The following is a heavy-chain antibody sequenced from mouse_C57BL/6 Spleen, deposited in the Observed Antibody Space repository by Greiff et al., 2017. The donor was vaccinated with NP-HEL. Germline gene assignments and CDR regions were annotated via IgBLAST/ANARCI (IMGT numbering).Heavy chain of an antibody. Sequence: VQLQQPGAELVKPGASVKLSCKASGYTFTSYWMHWVKQRPGRGLEWIGRIDPNSGGTKYNEKFKSKATLTVDKPSSTAYMQLSSLTSEDSAVYYCARRPFITTVVGDWYFDVWGTGTTVTVSS. CDR3: ARRPFITTVVGDWYFDV. CDR1: GYTFTSYW. J-gene: IGHJ1*03. D-gene: IGHD1-1*01. V-gene: IGHV1-72*01. CDR2: IDPNSGGT.